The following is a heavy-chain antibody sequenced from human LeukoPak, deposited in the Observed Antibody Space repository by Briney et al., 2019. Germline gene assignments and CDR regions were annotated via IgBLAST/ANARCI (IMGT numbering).Heavy chain of an antibody. CDR3: ARVPTATYDFWSGYYWVFDY. Sequence: ASVKVSCKASGYTFTSYDINWVRQATRQGLEWMGWMNPNSGNTGYAQKFQGRVTMTRNTSISTAYMELRSLRSDDTAVYYCARVPTATYDFWSGYYWVFDYWGQGTLVTVSS. D-gene: IGHD3-3*01. V-gene: IGHV1-8*01. J-gene: IGHJ4*02. CDR1: GYTFTSYD. CDR2: MNPNSGNT.